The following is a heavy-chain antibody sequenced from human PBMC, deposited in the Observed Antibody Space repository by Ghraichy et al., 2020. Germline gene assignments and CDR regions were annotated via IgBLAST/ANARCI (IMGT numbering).Heavy chain of an antibody. CDR2: IYYSGST. Sequence: SETLSLTCTVSGGSISSSSYYWGWIRQPPGKGLEWIGSIYYSGSTYYNPSLKSRVTISVDTSKNQFSLKLSSVTAADTAVYYCAILNYYYFDYWGQGTLVTVSS. V-gene: IGHV4-39*01. CDR1: GGSISSSSYY. J-gene: IGHJ4*02. CDR3: AILNYYYFDY. D-gene: IGHD3-10*01.